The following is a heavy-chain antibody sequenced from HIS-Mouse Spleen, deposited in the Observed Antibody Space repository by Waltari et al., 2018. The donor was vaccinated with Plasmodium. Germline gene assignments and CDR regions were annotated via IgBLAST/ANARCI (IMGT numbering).Heavy chain of an antibody. V-gene: IGHV4-39*07. J-gene: IGHJ4*02. Sequence: QLQLQESGPGLVKPSETMSLTCTVSGGSISSSSYYWGWIRQPPGKGLEWIGSSYYSGSTYYNPSLKIRVTISVDTSKNQFSLKLSSVTAADSAVYYCARDRITGTSYFDYWGQGTLVTVSS. CDR1: GGSISSSSYY. CDR2: SYYSGST. D-gene: IGHD1-7*01. CDR3: ARDRITGTSYFDY.